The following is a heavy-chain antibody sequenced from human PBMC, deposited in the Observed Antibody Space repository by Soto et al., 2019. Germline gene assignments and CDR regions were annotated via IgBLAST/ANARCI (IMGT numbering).Heavy chain of an antibody. Sequence: EVQLLETGGGLLQPGGSLRLSCAASGFTFRSYAMNWVRQAPGKGLEWVSGISRNGGSTYYADPVKGRFTISRDNSKNTLYRQMNSLRAEDTALYYCAKDNGPPGTTDWYFDFWGRGTLVSVSS. CDR1: GFTFRSYA. J-gene: IGHJ2*01. V-gene: IGHV3-23*01. CDR3: AKDNGPPGTTDWYFDF. CDR2: ISRNGGST. D-gene: IGHD1-1*01.